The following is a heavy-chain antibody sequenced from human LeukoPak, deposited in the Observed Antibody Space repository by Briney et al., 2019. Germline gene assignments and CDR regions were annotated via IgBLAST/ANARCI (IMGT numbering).Heavy chain of an antibody. CDR2: IIPIFGTA. D-gene: IGHD2-21*02. CDR3: ARGVRGVTAIYFDY. CDR1: GGTFGSYA. V-gene: IGHV1-69*05. Sequence: GASVKVSCKASGGTFGSYAISWVRQAPGQGLEWMGGIIPIFGTANYAQKFQGRVTITTDESTSTAYMELSSLRSEDTAVYYCARGVRGVTAIYFDYWGQGTLVTVSS. J-gene: IGHJ4*02.